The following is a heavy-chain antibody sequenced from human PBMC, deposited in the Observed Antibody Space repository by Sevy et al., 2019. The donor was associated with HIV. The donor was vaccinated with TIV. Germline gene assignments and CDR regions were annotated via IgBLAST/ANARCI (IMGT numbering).Heavy chain of an antibody. CDR1: AGTLTSYY. CDR2: IYYSGIT. J-gene: IGHJ4*02. V-gene: IGHV4-59*01. CDR3: ARAGSGYFMFDY. Sequence: SETLSLSCTVSAGTLTSYYWSWIRQSPGKGLEWIGCIYYSGITNYNPSLKSRVTISIDTSRKQFSLNLNSVTAADTAVYYCARAGSGYFMFDYWGQGALVTVSS. D-gene: IGHD3-3*01.